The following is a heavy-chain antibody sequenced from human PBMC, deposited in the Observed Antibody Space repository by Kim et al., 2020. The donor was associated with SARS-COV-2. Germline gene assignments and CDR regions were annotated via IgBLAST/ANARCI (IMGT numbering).Heavy chain of an antibody. V-gene: IGHV4-59*08. D-gene: IGHD2-15*01. J-gene: IGHJ5*02. CDR3: ARGMVGYCSGGRCYWFDP. CDR2: IYYSGST. CDR1: GASISSYY. Sequence: SETLSLTCTVSGASISSYYWSWIRQPPGKGLEWIGYIYYSGSTNYNPSLKSRVTISVDTSKNQFSLKLSSVTAADTAVYYCARGMVGYCSGGRCYWFDPWGQGTLAT.